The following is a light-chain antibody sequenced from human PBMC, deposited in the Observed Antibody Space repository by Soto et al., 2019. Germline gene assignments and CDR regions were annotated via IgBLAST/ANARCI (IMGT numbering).Light chain of an antibody. CDR1: SSDVGGYNY. J-gene: IGLJ2*01. CDR3: SSYTSSSVV. CDR2: EVS. Sequence: QSALTQPDSVSGSPGQSITISCTGTSSDVGGYNYVSWYQQHPGKAPKLMIYEVSNRPSGVSNRFSGSKSGNTASLTISGLQAEDEADYYCSSYTSSSVVFGAGTKLNVL. V-gene: IGLV2-14*01.